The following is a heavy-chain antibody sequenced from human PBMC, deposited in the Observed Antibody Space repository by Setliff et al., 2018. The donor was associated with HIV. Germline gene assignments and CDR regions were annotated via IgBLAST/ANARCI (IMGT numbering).Heavy chain of an antibody. CDR2: VNTVGGGA. D-gene: IGHD2-15*01. Sequence: GASVKVSCKTSGYTFTNYYMHWMRQAPGQGLEWMGVVNTVGGGASYAQKFQGRLTVTRDTSTSTVYMELSSLRSEDTAVYYCAREGQVVVTAKGFDYWGLRTLVTVSS. J-gene: IGHJ4*02. CDR3: AREGQVVVTAKGFDY. CDR1: GYTFTNYY. V-gene: IGHV1-46*01.